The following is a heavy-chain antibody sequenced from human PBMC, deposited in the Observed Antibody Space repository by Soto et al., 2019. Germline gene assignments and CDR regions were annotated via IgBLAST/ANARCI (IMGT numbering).Heavy chain of an antibody. CDR1: EFTLSSFR. CDR2: ISGSGGST. D-gene: IGHD6-13*01. J-gene: IGHJ4*02. CDR3: AKAVVGAAAGLFDY. Sequence: PGGSLRLSCEASEFTLSSFRMTWIRQAPGRGLEWVSAISGSGGSTYYADSVKGRFTISRDNSKNTLYLQMNSLRAEDTAVYYCAKAVVGAAAGLFDYWGQGTLVTVS. V-gene: IGHV3-23*01.